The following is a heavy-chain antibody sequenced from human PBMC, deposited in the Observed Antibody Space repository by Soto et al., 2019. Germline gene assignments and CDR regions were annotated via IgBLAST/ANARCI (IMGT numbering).Heavy chain of an antibody. V-gene: IGHV4-61*01. CDR1: GDSVSNDNYY. CDR3: ARSQRGRTAFTFDY. Sequence: SETLSLTCGVSGDSVSNDNYYWSWIRQPPGKGLEWIGYIYYSGTTNYNSYLKSRLSLSVDMSKNQFSLKLASVTAADTAVYYCARSQRGRTAFTFDYWGQGALVTVSS. J-gene: IGHJ4*02. D-gene: IGHD3-16*01. CDR2: IYYSGTT.